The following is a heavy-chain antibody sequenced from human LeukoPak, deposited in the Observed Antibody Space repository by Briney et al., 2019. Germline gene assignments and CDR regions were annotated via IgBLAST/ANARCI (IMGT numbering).Heavy chain of an antibody. D-gene: IGHD3-10*01. Sequence: GGSLRLSCAASGFTFSSYEMNWVRQAPGKGLEWVSYISSSGSTIYYADSVKGRFTISSDNDKTSLYLQMNSLRAEDTAVYYCARDSGGFGELYYSHYGMDVWGQGTTVTVSS. J-gene: IGHJ6*02. V-gene: IGHV3-48*03. CDR1: GFTFSSYE. CDR2: ISSSGSTI. CDR3: ARDSGGFGELYYSHYGMDV.